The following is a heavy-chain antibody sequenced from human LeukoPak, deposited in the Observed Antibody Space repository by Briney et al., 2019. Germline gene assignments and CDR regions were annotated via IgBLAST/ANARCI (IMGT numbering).Heavy chain of an antibody. V-gene: IGHV1-69*04. D-gene: IGHD2-15*01. J-gene: IGHJ4*02. CDR2: IIPILGIA. Sequence: SVKVSCKASGGTFSGYAISWLRQAPGQGLEWMGRIIPILGIANYAQRFQGRVTITADKSTSTAYMELSSLRSEDTAVYYCARSPYCSGGSCYVHYFDYWGQGTLVTVSS. CDR1: GGTFSGYA. CDR3: ARSPYCSGGSCYVHYFDY.